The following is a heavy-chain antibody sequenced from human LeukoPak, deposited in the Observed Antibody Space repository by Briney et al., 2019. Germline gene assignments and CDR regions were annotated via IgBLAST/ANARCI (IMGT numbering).Heavy chain of an antibody. V-gene: IGHV3-73*01. Sequence: GGSLRLSCAASGFTFSGSAMHWVRQASGKGLEWVGRIISKVNSYATAYAASVKGRFTISRDDSKNTAYLQMNSLKTEDTAVYYCTTPYYDILTPIHYYGMDVWGQGTTVTVSS. CDR2: IISKVNSYAT. J-gene: IGHJ6*02. CDR1: GFTFSGSA. CDR3: TTPYYDILTPIHYYGMDV. D-gene: IGHD3-9*01.